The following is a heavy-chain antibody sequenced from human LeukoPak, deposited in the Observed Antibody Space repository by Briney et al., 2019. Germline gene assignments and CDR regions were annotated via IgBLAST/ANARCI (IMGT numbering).Heavy chain of an antibody. CDR1: GFTFSSYG. D-gene: IGHD3-22*01. CDR3: AKVRDYSMIEEYYFDY. J-gene: IGHJ4*02. V-gene: IGHV3-30*18. Sequence: GGSLRLSCEASGFTFSSYGMHWVRQAPGKGLKWVAVISYDGSNKYYADSVKGRFTISRDNSKNTLYLQMNSLRADDTAVYYSAKVRDYSMIEEYYFDYWGQGTLVTVSS. CDR2: ISYDGSNK.